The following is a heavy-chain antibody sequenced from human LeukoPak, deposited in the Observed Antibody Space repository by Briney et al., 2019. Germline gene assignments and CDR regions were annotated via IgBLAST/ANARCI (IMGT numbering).Heavy chain of an antibody. Sequence: GGSLRLSCAASGFTFTTYWMSWVRQAPGKGLEWVANMKPDGSEIFYVDSVKGRFTISRDNAKNSLYLQMNSLRAEDTAVYYCAASRGSYDILTSYLPPTGFDYWGQGTLVTVSS. CDR3: AASRGSYDILTSYLPPTGFDY. J-gene: IGHJ4*02. D-gene: IGHD3-9*01. V-gene: IGHV3-7*03. CDR2: MKPDGSEI. CDR1: GFTFTTYW.